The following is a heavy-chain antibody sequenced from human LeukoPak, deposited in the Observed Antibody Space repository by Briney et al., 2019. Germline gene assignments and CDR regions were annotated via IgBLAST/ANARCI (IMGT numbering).Heavy chain of an antibody. CDR3: ARHIKRITPYFDY. J-gene: IGHJ4*02. CDR2: IYYSGST. CDR1: GGSISSSSYY. V-gene: IGHV4-39*01. Sequence: SETLSLTCTVSGGSISSSSYYRGWIRQPPGKGLEWIGSIYYSGSTYYNPSLKSRVTISVDTSKNQFSLKLSSVTAADTAVYYCARHIKRITPYFDYWGQGTLVTVSS.